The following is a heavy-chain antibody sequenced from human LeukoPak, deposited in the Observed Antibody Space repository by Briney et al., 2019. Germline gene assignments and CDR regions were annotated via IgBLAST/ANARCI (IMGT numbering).Heavy chain of an antibody. D-gene: IGHD5-18*01. CDR1: GFTFSSYS. V-gene: IGHV3-21*04. CDR3: ARASRGYSYGH. CDR2: INSRSNYI. J-gene: IGHJ4*02. Sequence: GGSLRLSCAASGFTFSSYSMNWVRQAPGKGLEWVSSINSRSNYIYYADSVKGRFTISRDNAKNSVHLQMNSLRAEDTALYYCARASRGYSYGHWGQGTLVTVSS.